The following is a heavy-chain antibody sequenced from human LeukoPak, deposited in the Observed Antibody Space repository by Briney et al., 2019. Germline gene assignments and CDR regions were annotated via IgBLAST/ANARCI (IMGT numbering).Heavy chain of an antibody. V-gene: IGHV1-69*01. J-gene: IGHJ4*02. CDR1: GGTFSSYA. CDR3: ARMGSGYRAYFDY. Sequence: SVKVSCKACGGTFSSYAISWVRQAPGQGLEWMGGIIPIFGTANYAQKFQGRVTITADESTSTAYMELSSLRSEDTAVYYCARMGSGYRAYFDYWGQGTLVTVSS. D-gene: IGHD3-22*01. CDR2: IIPIFGTA.